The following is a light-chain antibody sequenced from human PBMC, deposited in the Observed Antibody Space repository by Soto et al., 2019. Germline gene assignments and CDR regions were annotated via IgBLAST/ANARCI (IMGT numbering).Light chain of an antibody. Sequence: QSVLTQPASVSGSPGQAITISCTGTSSDVGGYNYVSWYQQHPDKAPKLMIYDVSNRPSGVSNRFSGSKSGNTASLTISGLQAEDEAYYYCSSYTSSSTVVFGGGTKVTVL. CDR2: DVS. V-gene: IGLV2-14*01. CDR1: SSDVGGYNY. J-gene: IGLJ2*01. CDR3: SSYTSSSTVV.